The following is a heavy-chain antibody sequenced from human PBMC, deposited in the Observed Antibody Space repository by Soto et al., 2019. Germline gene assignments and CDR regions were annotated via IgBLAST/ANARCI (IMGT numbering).Heavy chain of an antibody. Sequence: GGSLRLSCAASGFTFSSYAMHWVRQAPGKGLEWVAVISYDGSNKYYADSVKGRFTISRDNSKNTLYLQMNSLRAEDTAVYYCARDFWQLAHLPGGDYWGQGTLVTVSS. CDR1: GFTFSSYA. CDR3: ARDFWQLAHLPGGDY. J-gene: IGHJ4*02. D-gene: IGHD6-6*01. V-gene: IGHV3-30-3*01. CDR2: ISYDGSNK.